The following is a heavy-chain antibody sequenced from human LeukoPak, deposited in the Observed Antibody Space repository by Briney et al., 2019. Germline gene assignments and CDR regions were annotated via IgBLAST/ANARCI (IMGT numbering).Heavy chain of an antibody. Sequence: KASETLSLTCTVSGGSISSSIFYWGWIRQPPGKGLEWIGTVYYTGSTYYNPSLKSRVTISIDTSKNQFSLKLSSVTAADTAVYYCARTGSTAYYSGAGGTFDYWGQGTLVTVSS. D-gene: IGHD3-10*01. CDR1: GGSISSSIFY. CDR3: ARTGSTAYYSGAGGTFDY. CDR2: VYYTGST. J-gene: IGHJ4*02. V-gene: IGHV4-39*01.